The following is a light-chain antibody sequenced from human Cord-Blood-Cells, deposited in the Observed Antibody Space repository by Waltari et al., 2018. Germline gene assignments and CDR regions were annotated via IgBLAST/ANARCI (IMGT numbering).Light chain of an antibody. J-gene: IGKJ1*01. CDR2: KAS. Sequence: DIQMTQAPSTMSSSVRDRVTMTCRASPSISSWLAWYQQKPGKAPKLLIYKASSLESGVPSRFSGSGSGTELTLTISSLQPDDFATYYCQQYNSYSWTFGQGTKVEIK. V-gene: IGKV1-5*03. CDR3: QQYNSYSWT. CDR1: PSISSW.